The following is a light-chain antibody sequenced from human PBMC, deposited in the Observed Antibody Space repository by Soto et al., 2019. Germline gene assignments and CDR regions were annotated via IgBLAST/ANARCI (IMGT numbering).Light chain of an antibody. CDR1: QSIGDW. Sequence: DIQMTQSPSTLSASVGDRVTVTCRASQSIGDWLAWYQQKPGKAPKLLIYDASSLETGVPSRFSGSGSGTEFTLSISSLQPDDFATYYCQQYHGYSETLGQGTKVEIK. V-gene: IGKV1-5*01. J-gene: IGKJ1*01. CDR3: QQYHGYSET. CDR2: DAS.